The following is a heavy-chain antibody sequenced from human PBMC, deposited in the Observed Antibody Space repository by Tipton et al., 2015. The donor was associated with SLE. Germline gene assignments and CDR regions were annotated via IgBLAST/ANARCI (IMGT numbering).Heavy chain of an antibody. D-gene: IGHD4-17*01. J-gene: IGHJ4*02. Sequence: TLSLTCAVSGGSIRSSNWWSWVRQPPGKGLEWIGEIHHSGSTNSNPSLKSRVTISVDKSKNQFSLKLSSVTVAGTAVYYCAKDYNHDNADYNWGQGTLVIVSS. V-gene: IGHV4-4*02. CDR3: AKDYNHDNADYN. CDR1: GGSIRSSNW. CDR2: IHHSGST.